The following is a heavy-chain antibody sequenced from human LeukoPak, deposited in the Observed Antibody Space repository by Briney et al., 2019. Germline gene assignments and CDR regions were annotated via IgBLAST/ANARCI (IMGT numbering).Heavy chain of an antibody. Sequence: ASVKVSCKASGYTFTSYYMHWVRQAPGQGLGWMGIINPSGGSTSYAQKFQGRVTMTRDMSTSTVYMELSSLRSEDTAVYYCARGLEAAAAFDYWGQGTLVTVSS. CDR3: ARGLEAAAAFDY. CDR1: GYTFTSYY. J-gene: IGHJ4*02. D-gene: IGHD6-13*01. V-gene: IGHV1-46*01. CDR2: INPSGGST.